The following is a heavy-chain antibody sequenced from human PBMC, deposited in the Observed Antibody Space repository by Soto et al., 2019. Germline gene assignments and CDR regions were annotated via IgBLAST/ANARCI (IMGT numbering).Heavy chain of an antibody. CDR1: GYPFTTNG. Sequence: QVHLVQSEPEVKNTGASVKVSGKLSGYPFTTNGLSWVRRAPGQVLEWMGWISPHNGNAKYAQKFQDRFTMTADTAASTVYMELRSLRSNDSAVFYCARDRSGWYDFWGQGTLVTVSA. CDR3: ARDRSGWYDF. J-gene: IGHJ4*02. D-gene: IGHD6-19*01. V-gene: IGHV1-18*01. CDR2: ISPHNGNA.